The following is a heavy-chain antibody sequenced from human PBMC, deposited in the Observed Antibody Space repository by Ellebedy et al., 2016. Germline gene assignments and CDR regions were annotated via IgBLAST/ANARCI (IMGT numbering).Heavy chain of an antibody. CDR3: ARETPSSSWYLNWFDP. Sequence: SVKVSXKASGGTFSSYAISWVRQAPGQGLEWMGGIIPIFGTANYAQKFQGRVTITADESTSTAYMELSSLRSEDTAVYYCARETPSSSWYLNWFDPWGQGTLVTVSS. CDR1: GGTFSSYA. V-gene: IGHV1-69*13. D-gene: IGHD6-13*01. CDR2: IIPIFGTA. J-gene: IGHJ5*02.